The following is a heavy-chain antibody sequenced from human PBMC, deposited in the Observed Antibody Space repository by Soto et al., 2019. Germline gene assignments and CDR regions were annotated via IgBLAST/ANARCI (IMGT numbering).Heavy chain of an antibody. Sequence: ASVKVSCKASGYTFTSYGISWVRQAPGQGLEWMGWISAYNGNTNYAQKLQGRVTMTTDTSTSTAYMELRSLRSDDTAVYHCARPHRPEGLVDYFDYWGQGTQVTVSS. CDR3: ARPHRPEGLVDYFDY. CDR2: ISAYNGNT. CDR1: GYTFTSYG. J-gene: IGHJ4*02. D-gene: IGHD2-15*01. V-gene: IGHV1-18*01.